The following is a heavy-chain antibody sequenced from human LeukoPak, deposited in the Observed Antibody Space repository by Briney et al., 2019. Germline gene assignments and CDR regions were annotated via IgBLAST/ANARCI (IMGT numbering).Heavy chain of an antibody. V-gene: IGHV5-51*01. CDR1: GYIFTDYW. Sequence: ESLKISCKSSGYIFTDYWIGWVRQVPGKGLEWMGIIYPDDSDTRYSPSFQGQVTISADKSTSTAYLQWSSLKASDTAMYYCARGAPIFYYFESWGQGTLVSVSA. J-gene: IGHJ4*02. CDR3: ARGAPIFYYFES. CDR2: IYPDDSDT.